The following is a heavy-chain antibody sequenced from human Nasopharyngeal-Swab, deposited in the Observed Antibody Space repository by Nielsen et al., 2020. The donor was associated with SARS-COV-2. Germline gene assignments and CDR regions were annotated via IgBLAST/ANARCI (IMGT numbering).Heavy chain of an antibody. D-gene: IGHD3-10*01. CDR2: IYPVDSDT. J-gene: IGHJ6*02. CDR1: GSRFSTYW. V-gene: IGHV5-51*01. Sequence: GESLKISCKGSGSRFSTYWINWLRQMPGKGLEWMGIIYPVDSDTRYSPSFQGQVSISVDKSITTAYLQWNSLKASDTATYFCAIDYGSGTYGLDVWGQGTRVTVSS. CDR3: AIDYGSGTYGLDV.